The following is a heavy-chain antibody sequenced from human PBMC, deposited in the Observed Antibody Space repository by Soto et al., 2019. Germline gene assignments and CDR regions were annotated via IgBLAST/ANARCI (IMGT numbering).Heavy chain of an antibody. D-gene: IGHD6-13*01. J-gene: IGHJ4*02. CDR1: GGTFSSYA. Sequence: SVKVSCKASGGTFSSYAISWVRQAPGQGLEWMGGIIPIFGTANYAQKFQGRVTITADESTSTAYMELSSLRSEDTAVYYCAREYAAAGVRDLFDYWGQGTLVTVSS. CDR2: IIPIFGTA. V-gene: IGHV1-69*13. CDR3: AREYAAAGVRDLFDY.